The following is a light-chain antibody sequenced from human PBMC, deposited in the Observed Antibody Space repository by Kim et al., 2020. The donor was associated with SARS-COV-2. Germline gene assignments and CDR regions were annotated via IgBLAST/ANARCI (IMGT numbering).Light chain of an antibody. Sequence: SVSPGQTASITCSGDKLGDKYACWYQQKPGQSPVLVIYQDSTRPSGIPERFSGSNSGNTATLIISGTQAMDEADYYCQAWDRSTVVFGGGTQLTVL. CDR1: KLGDKY. V-gene: IGLV3-1*01. J-gene: IGLJ2*01. CDR3: QAWDRSTVV. CDR2: QDS.